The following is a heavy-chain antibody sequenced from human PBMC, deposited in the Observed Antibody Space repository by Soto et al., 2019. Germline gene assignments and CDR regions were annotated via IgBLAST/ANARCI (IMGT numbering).Heavy chain of an antibody. D-gene: IGHD1-26*01. Sequence: PGGSLRLSCAVSGFMFSSYAMTWVRQAPGKGLEWVSSISGSGASTSYADSVKGRFTISRDNSKSTVYLELNNLSAEDTAVYHCAKNQGVELVPLATVDWFDPWGQGSVVTVSS. J-gene: IGHJ5*02. V-gene: IGHV3-23*01. CDR1: GFMFSSYA. CDR3: AKNQGVELVPLATVDWFDP. CDR2: ISGSGAST.